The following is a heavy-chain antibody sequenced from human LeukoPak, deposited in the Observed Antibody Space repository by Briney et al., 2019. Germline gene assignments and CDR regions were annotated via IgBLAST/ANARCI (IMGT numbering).Heavy chain of an antibody. D-gene: IGHD6-13*01. V-gene: IGHV3-48*03. Sequence: GGSLRLSCAASGFTFSSYEMNWVRQAPGKGLEWVSYISSSGSTIYYSDSVKGRFTISRDNSKNTLYLQMNSLRAEDTAVYYCASGNREYSSSWYKGDYMDVWGKGTTVTVSS. J-gene: IGHJ6*03. CDR3: ASGNREYSSSWYKGDYMDV. CDR2: ISSSGSTI. CDR1: GFTFSSYE.